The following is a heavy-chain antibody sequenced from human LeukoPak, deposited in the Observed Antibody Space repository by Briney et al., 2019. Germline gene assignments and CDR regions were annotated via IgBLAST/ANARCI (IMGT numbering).Heavy chain of an antibody. D-gene: IGHD3-16*01. Sequence: GGSVKLSCVASVFTVDTYRISWVRQAPGKGLDWVAHIKEDGTRKYYVDSVRGRFTISRDNAKNSLFLQMNSLRVEDTAVFYCVAWGSLVVWGQGTLVTVSS. J-gene: IGHJ4*02. CDR2: IKEDGTRK. CDR3: VAWGSLVV. CDR1: VFTVDTYR. V-gene: IGHV3-7*01.